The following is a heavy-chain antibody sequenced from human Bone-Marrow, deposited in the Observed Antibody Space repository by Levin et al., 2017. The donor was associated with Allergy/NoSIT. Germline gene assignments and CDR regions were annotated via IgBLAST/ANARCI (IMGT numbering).Heavy chain of an antibody. J-gene: IGHJ4*02. CDR2: ISGRDSRDT. CDR1: GFTFSNFA. D-gene: IGHD1-26*01. Sequence: GESLKISCAASGFTFSNFAMSWVRQAPGKGLEWVSAISGRDSRDTFYADSVRGRFTISRDNSKNTVYLQMNNLRDEDTAVYFCASHSASFMNLFDYWGQGTLVTVSS. V-gene: IGHV3-23*01. CDR3: ASHSASFMNLFDY.